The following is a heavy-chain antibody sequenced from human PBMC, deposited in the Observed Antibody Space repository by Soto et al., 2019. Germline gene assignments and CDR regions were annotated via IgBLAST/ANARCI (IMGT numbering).Heavy chain of an antibody. CDR1: GFTFSSYA. CDR3: AKEKSTSWGRVGATGV. V-gene: IGHV3-23*01. Sequence: PGGSLRLSCAASGFTFSSYAMSWVRQAPGKGLEWVSAISGSDGSTYYADSVKGRFTISRDNSKNTLYLQMNSLRAEDTAVYYCAKEKSTSWGRVGATGVWGQGTLVTVSS. J-gene: IGHJ4*02. D-gene: IGHD1-26*01. CDR2: ISGSDGST.